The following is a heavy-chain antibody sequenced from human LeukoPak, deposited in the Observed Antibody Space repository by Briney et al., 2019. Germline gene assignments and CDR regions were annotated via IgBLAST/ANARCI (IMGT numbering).Heavy chain of an antibody. J-gene: IGHJ6*02. V-gene: IGHV3-11*01. Sequence: GGSLRLSCAASGFTFSDYYMSWIRQAPGKGLVWVSYISSSGSTIYYADSVKGRFTISRDNAKNSLYLQMNSLRAEDTAVYYCASFQGYCSSTSCYSYYGMDVWGQGTTVTVSS. CDR3: ASFQGYCSSTSCYSYYGMDV. CDR1: GFTFSDYY. D-gene: IGHD2-2*02. CDR2: ISSSGSTI.